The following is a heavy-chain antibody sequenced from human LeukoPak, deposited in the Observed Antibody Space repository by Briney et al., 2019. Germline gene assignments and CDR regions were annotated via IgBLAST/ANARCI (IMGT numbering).Heavy chain of an antibody. CDR2: ISRSGIGI. J-gene: IGHJ6*03. V-gene: IGHV3-11*04. Sequence: GGSLRLSCAASGFTFTDYFFTWIRQAPGKGLEWLSYISRSGIGISYADSVQGRFTISRDNAKNLLYLQMNSLRPEDTGVYYCARASVPGATGYFYSMDVWGKGATVTVSS. D-gene: IGHD2-2*01. CDR1: GFTFTDYF. CDR3: ARASVPGATGYFYSMDV.